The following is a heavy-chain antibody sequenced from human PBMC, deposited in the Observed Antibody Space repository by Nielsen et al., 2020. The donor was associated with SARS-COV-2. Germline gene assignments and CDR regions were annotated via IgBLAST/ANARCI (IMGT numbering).Heavy chain of an antibody. J-gene: IGHJ2*01. V-gene: IGHV3-48*03. Sequence: GESLKISCAASGFSFFIYEMNWVRQAPGMGLQWVSYISSSGGTIYYADSVKGRFTISRDSAQNSLFLEVNGLRAEDTAVYYCTRALYYGSGRGWYFDLWGRGTLVTVSS. CDR2: ISSSGGTI. CDR1: GFSFFIYE. CDR3: TRALYYGSGRGWYFDL. D-gene: IGHD3-10*01.